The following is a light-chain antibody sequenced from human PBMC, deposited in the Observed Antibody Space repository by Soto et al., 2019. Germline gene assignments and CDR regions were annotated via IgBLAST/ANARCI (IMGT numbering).Light chain of an antibody. CDR2: AAS. J-gene: IGKJ2*01. Sequence: EIVLTQSPATLSVSPGERATLSCRASQSVSSNLAWYQQKPGQAPRLLIYAASARATGIPARFSGSESGTEFTLTITSLQSEDFAVYYCQQYGSSPYTFGQGTK. V-gene: IGKV3D-15*02. CDR3: QQYGSSPYT. CDR1: QSVSSN.